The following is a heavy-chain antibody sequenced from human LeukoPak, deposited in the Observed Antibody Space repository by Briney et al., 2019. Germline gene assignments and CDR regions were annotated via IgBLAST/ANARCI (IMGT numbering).Heavy chain of an antibody. J-gene: IGHJ5*02. V-gene: IGHV5-51*01. D-gene: IGHD2-2*01. CDR3: ARLYCSSTICYEFDP. Sequence: GESLKISCKGSGYSFPNYRIAWVRHMPGKGLEWMGIIYPGDSHTRYSPSFQGQVTISADKSISTAYLQWSDLKASDTAIYYCARLYCSSTICYEFDPWGQGTLVTVSS. CDR2: IYPGDSHT. CDR1: GYSFPNYR.